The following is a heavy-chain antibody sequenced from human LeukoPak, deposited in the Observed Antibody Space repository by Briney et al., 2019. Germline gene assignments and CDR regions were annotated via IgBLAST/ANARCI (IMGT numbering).Heavy chain of an antibody. Sequence: GGSLRLSCAASGFTFTSYSMNWVRQAPGKGLEWVSAISGSGGSTYYADFVKGRFTISRDNSKSTLYLQMNSLRAEDTAVYYCAREYYDILTGYYSRSDYWGQGTLVTVSS. J-gene: IGHJ4*02. D-gene: IGHD3-9*01. V-gene: IGHV3-23*01. CDR3: AREYYDILTGYYSRSDY. CDR1: GFTFTSYS. CDR2: ISGSGGST.